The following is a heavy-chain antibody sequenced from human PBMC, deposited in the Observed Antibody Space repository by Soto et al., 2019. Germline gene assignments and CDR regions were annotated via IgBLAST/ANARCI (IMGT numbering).Heavy chain of an antibody. CDR1: GYTFTSYY. CDR2: INPSGGST. J-gene: IGHJ6*02. CDR3: AREREGKDYTNSSGITQGGMDV. Sequence: ASVKVSCKASGYTFTSYYMHWVRQAPGQGLEWMGIINPSGGSTSSAQKFQGRVTMTRDTSTSTVYMELSSLRSEDTAVYYCAREREGKDYTNSSGITQGGMDVWGQGTTVTVS. D-gene: IGHD4-4*01. V-gene: IGHV1-46*01.